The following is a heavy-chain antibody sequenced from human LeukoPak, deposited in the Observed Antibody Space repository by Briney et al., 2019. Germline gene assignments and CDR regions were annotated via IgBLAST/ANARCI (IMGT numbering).Heavy chain of an antibody. J-gene: IGHJ4*02. CDR1: AYTFTGYY. CDR2: INPNSGGA. Sequence: ASVKVSCKASAYTFTGYYMHWVRQAPGQRLEWMGWINPNSGGANYAQKFQGRVTMTRDTSISTAYMELSRLRSDDTAVYYCARLTEQQLAHFDYWGQGTLVTVSS. V-gene: IGHV1-2*02. D-gene: IGHD6-13*01. CDR3: ARLTEQQLAHFDY.